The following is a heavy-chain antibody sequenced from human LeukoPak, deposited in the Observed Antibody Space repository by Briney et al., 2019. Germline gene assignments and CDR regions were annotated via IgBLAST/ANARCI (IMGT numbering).Heavy chain of an antibody. CDR1: GFTFTSYW. D-gene: IGHD5-18*01. J-gene: IGHJ4*02. Sequence: GGSLRLSCAASGFTFTSYWMRWVRQAPGKGLVWVSRMNGDGSSTAYADSVKGRFTIYIDNAKNTLFLQMNSLRAEDTAVYYCTSDTVDTAVGIDYWGQGTLVTVSS. CDR3: TSDTVDTAVGIDY. V-gene: IGHV3-74*01. CDR2: MNGDGSST.